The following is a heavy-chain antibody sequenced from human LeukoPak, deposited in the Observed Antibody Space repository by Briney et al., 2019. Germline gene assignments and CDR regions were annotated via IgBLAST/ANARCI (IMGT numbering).Heavy chain of an antibody. CDR2: IYVEDSDT. V-gene: IGHV5-51*01. Sequence: GESLNISCKGSGYSFTTNWIGWMRQMPGKGLEWLGDIYVEDSDTRYSPSFQGQVTISADKSISTAYLQWSSLKASDTAMYYCARGMSGRYLGLLDYWGQGTLVTVSS. CDR1: GYSFTTNW. J-gene: IGHJ4*02. CDR3: ARGMSGRYLGLLDY. D-gene: IGHD1-26*01.